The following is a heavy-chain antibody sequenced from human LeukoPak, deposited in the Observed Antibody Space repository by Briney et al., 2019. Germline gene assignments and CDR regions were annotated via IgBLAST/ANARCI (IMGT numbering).Heavy chain of an antibody. D-gene: IGHD6-13*01. Sequence: GGSLRLSCAASGFTFSNYVMHWVRQPPGKGLEWVAFIRYHGNDKYYADSVKGRFTISRDNSKNTLYLQMNSLRGEDTAVYYCAKCPSNSSSWVFDYWGQGTLVTVSS. CDR1: GFTFSNYV. CDR3: AKCPSNSSSWVFDY. CDR2: IRYHGNDK. J-gene: IGHJ4*02. V-gene: IGHV3-30*02.